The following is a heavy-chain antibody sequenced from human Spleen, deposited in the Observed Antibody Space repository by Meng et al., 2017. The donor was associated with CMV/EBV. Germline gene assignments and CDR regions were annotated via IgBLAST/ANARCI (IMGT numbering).Heavy chain of an antibody. J-gene: IGHJ5*02. CDR2: INPNSGGT. CDR1: GYTFTAYY. D-gene: IGHD6-6*01. CDR3: ARHRVSYSSSSGLSP. V-gene: IGHV1-2*02. Sequence: ASVKVSCKASGYTFTAYYMHWVRQAPGQGLEWMGWINPNSGGTNYAQTFQGRVTMTRDTPISTAYLHWSSLKASDTAIYYCARHRVSYSSSSGLSPWGQGTLVTVSS.